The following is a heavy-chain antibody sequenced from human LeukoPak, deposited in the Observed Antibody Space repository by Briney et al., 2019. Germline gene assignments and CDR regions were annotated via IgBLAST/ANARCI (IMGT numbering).Heavy chain of an antibody. CDR3: ARDIPWLASFDP. D-gene: IGHD3-10*01. Sequence: GGSLRLSCATSGFTFSSYWMSWVRQAPGKGLEWVANIEEDGSEKYYVDSVKGRFTISRDNAKNSLYLQMNSLRAEDTAMYYCARDIPWLASFDPWGQGTLVTVSS. CDR2: IEEDGSEK. V-gene: IGHV3-7*01. CDR1: GFTFSSYW. J-gene: IGHJ5*02.